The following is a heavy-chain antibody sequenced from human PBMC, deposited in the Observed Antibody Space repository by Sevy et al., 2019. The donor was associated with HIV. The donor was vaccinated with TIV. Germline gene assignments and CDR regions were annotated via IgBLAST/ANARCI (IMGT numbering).Heavy chain of an antibody. J-gene: IGHJ6*02. D-gene: IGHD5-12*01. CDR2: IKQDGSEK. V-gene: IGHV3-7*01. CDR1: GFTFSRFW. CDR3: ARNRDDSSGFHMDV. Sequence: GGSLRLSCAASGFTFSRFWMSWVRQAPGKGLEWVANIKQDGSEKYYVDSVKGRFTISRDNAKKSLYLQMNSLGAEDTAVYYCARNRDDSSGFHMDVWGLGTTVTVSS.